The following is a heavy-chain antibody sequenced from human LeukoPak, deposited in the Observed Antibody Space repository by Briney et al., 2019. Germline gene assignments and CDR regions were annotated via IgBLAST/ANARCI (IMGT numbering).Heavy chain of an antibody. CDR2: IYYSGST. CDR1: GGSISSSSYY. Sequence: SETLSLTCTVSGGSISSSSYYWGWIRQPPGKGLEWIGSIYYSGSTYYNPSLKSRVTISVDTSKNQFALKLISVTAADTAVYYCARLSMRSGMDVWGQGTTVTVSS. D-gene: IGHD3-22*01. V-gene: IGHV4-39*01. CDR3: ARLSMRSGMDV. J-gene: IGHJ6*02.